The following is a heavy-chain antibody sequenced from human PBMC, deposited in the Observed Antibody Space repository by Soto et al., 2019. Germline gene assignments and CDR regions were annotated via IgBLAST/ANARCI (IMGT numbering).Heavy chain of an antibody. V-gene: IGHV4-31*03. J-gene: IGHJ6*02. Sequence: PSETLSLTCTVSGGSISSGGYYWSWIRQHPGKGLEWIGYIYHSGTTYYNPSLKSRVTISVDTSKNHFSLQVNSVTAADTAVYYCARQPRYTTSGVAGYGMDVWGQGTTVTVSS. D-gene: IGHD2-2*02. CDR1: GGSISSGGYY. CDR3: ARQPRYTTSGVAGYGMDV. CDR2: IYHSGTT.